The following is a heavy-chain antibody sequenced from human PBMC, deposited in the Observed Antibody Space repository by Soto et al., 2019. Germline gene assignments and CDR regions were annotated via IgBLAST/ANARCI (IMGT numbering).Heavy chain of an antibody. CDR3: ARGILGIVLRSSYYYYYMDV. Sequence: GGSLRLSCAASGFTVSSNYMSWVRQAPGKGLEWVSVIYSGGSTYYADSVKGRFTISRDNSKNTLYLQMNSLRAEDTAVYYCARGILGIVLRSSYYYYYMDVWGKGTTVTVSS. CDR2: IYSGGST. CDR1: GFTVSSNY. J-gene: IGHJ6*03. D-gene: IGHD2-8*01. V-gene: IGHV3-66*01.